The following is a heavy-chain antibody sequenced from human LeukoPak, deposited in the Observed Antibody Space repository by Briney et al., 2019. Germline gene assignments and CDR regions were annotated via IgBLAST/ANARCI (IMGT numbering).Heavy chain of an antibody. CDR3: ARYYYDSSGTYYYWYFDL. Sequence: GGSLRLSCAASGFTFSSYGMTWVRQAPGKGLEWVSGISGSGGSTYYADSVKGRFTISRDNSKNTLFLQMNSLRAEDTAVYYCARYYYDSSGTYYYWYFDLWGRGTLVTVSS. J-gene: IGHJ2*01. D-gene: IGHD3-10*01. V-gene: IGHV3-23*01. CDR1: GFTFSSYG. CDR2: ISGSGGST.